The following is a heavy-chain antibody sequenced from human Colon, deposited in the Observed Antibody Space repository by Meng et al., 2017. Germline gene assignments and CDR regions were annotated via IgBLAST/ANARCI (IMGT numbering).Heavy chain of an antibody. J-gene: IGHJ4*02. CDR2: IDYSRSI. CDR1: GGSVSSGSHY. D-gene: IGHD1-26*01. Sequence: QGQLEEAGPGLVRPSETLSLTCTGSGGSVSSGSHYWSWIRQPPGKGLEWIGYIDYSRSINYYPSLKSRVTMSVDTSKNQFSLNLGSVTAADTAVYYCAGGPWELDYWGQGTLVTVSS. CDR3: AGGPWELDY. V-gene: IGHV4-61*01.